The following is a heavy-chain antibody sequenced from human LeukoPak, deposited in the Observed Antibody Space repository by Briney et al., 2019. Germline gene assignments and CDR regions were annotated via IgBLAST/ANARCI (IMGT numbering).Heavy chain of an antibody. V-gene: IGHV1-58*02. CDR2: IVVGSGNT. Sequence: SVKVSCKASGFTFTSSAMQWVRQAPGQRLEWIGWIVVGSGNTNYAQKFQERGTNTRDMSTSTAYMELSSLRSEDTAVYYCAAGGLGGVDWFDPWGQGTLVTVSS. CDR3: AAGGLGGVDWFDP. CDR1: GFTFTSSA. D-gene: IGHD3-10*01. J-gene: IGHJ5*02.